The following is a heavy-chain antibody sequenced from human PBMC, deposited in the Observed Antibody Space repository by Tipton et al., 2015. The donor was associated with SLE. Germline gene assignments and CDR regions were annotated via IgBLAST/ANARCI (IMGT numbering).Heavy chain of an antibody. CDR1: GGTFSGYH. CDR3: AREDLESFVLDP. V-gene: IGHV4-34*01. Sequence: TLSLTCSVSGGTFSGYHWTWIRQPPGKGLEWIGESSHRGGTNYSPSLKSRVTISEDASKTQFSLKLTSVTAADTAVYYCAREDLESFVLDPWGQGTLVTVSS. D-gene: IGHD1-1*01. J-gene: IGHJ5*02. CDR2: SSHRGGT.